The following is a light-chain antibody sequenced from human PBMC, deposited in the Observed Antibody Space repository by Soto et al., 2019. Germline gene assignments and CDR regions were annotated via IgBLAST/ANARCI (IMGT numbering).Light chain of an antibody. V-gene: IGLV2-23*02. CDR3: CAYAGSSTFVV. CDR2: EVS. Sequence: QSALTQPASVSGSPGQSITISCTGTSSDVGSYNLVSWYQHHPGKAPKHMIYEVSNRPSGVSNRFSGSRSGNTASLTISGLQAEDEADYYCCAYAGSSTFVVFGGGTQLTVL. J-gene: IGLJ7*01. CDR1: SSDVGSYNL.